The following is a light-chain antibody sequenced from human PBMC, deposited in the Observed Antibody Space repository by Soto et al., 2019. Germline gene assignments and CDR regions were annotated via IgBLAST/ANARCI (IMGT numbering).Light chain of an antibody. CDR2: GAS. J-gene: IGKJ4*01. CDR1: QSVSSSY. CDR3: QQYGSSSTT. Sequence: EIVLTQSPGTLSLSPGERATLSCRASQSVSSSYLAWYQQKPGQAPRLLIYGASSRATGIPDRFGGSGSGTDFTLTISRLEPEDFAVYYCQQYGSSSTTFGGGTKVEIK. V-gene: IGKV3-20*01.